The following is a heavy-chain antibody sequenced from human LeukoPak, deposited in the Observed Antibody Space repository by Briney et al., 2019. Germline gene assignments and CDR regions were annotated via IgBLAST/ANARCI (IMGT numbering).Heavy chain of an antibody. Sequence: SETLSLTCSVSGGSISSSNYYWGWIRQPPGKGLDWIGSIHYSGSTFYNPSLKSRVIISVDTSKNQVSLQLSSVTAADTAVYYCARLWSDSSGYFPPGSYWGQGTLVTVSS. V-gene: IGHV4-39*01. CDR1: GGSISSSNYY. CDR2: IHYSGST. CDR3: ARLWSDSSGYFPPGSY. D-gene: IGHD3-22*01. J-gene: IGHJ4*02.